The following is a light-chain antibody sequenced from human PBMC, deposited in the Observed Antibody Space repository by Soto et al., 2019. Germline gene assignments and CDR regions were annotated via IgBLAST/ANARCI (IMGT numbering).Light chain of an antibody. CDR3: QQYGSSTLT. CDR2: GAS. Sequence: EIVLTQSPGTLSLSPGERATLSCRASQSVSSSYLAWYQQTPGQAPRLLIFGASSRAPGIPDRFSGSGSGTDFTLTISRLEPEDFAVYYCQQYGSSTLTFGGGTKVEIK. J-gene: IGKJ4*01. CDR1: QSVSSSY. V-gene: IGKV3-20*01.